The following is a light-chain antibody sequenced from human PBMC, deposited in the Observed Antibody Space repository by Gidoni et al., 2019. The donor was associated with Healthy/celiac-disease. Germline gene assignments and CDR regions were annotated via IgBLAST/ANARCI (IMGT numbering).Light chain of an antibody. Sequence: QSALTQPASVSGSPGQSITISCTGTSSDVGCYNYVSWYQQHPGKDPKLMIYDVSNRPSGVSNRFSCSKSGNTASLTISGLQAEDEADYYCSSYTSSSTPSFGGGTKLTVL. V-gene: IGLV2-14*03. CDR3: SSYTSSSTPS. CDR1: SSDVGCYNY. CDR2: DVS. J-gene: IGLJ2*01.